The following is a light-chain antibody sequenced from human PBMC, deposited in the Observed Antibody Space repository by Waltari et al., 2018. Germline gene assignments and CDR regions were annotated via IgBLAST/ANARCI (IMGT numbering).Light chain of an antibody. V-gene: IGLV2-23*03. J-gene: IGLJ2*01. Sequence: QSALTQPASVSGSPGQSITISCTGTSRDVGSYNLVSWYQQHPGKAPKLMIYEGSKRPSGVSIRFPGSKSGNSASLSISGLQAEDEADYYCYSYAGSNTFVFGGGTKLTVL. CDR1: SRDVGSYNL. CDR3: YSYAGSNTFV. CDR2: EGS.